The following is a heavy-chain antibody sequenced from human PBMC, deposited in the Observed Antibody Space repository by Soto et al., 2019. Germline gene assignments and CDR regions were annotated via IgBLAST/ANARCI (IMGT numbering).Heavy chain of an antibody. V-gene: IGHV5-51*03. CDR3: ATRGGREYFDY. CDR2: IYPGDADT. J-gene: IGHJ4*02. CDR1: GYTFTNSW. Sequence: GESLKISCKVSGYTFTNSWIGWVRQMPGRGLEWMGIIYPGDADTRYNPSFQGQVTISADKSISTAYLQWSSLKASDTAMYYCATRGGREYFDYRGQGTLVTVSS. D-gene: IGHD1-26*01.